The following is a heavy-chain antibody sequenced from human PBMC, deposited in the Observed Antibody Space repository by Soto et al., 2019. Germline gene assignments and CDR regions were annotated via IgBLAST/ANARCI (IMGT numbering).Heavy chain of an antibody. CDR1: GGSISSGGYY. CDR2: IYYSGST. CDR3: AREERDTAMGNWFDP. Sequence: KPSETLSLTCTVSGGSISSGGYYWSWIRQHPGKGLEWIGYIYYSGSTYYNPPLKSRVTISVDTSKNQFSLKLSSVTAADTAVYYCAREERDTAMGNWFDPWGQGTLVTVSS. V-gene: IGHV4-31*03. J-gene: IGHJ5*02. D-gene: IGHD5-18*01.